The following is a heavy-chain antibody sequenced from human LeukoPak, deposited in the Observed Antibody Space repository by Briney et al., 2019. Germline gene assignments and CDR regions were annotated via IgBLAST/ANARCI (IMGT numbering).Heavy chain of an antibody. CDR1: GFTFAIHA. Sequence: QTGGSPRLSCAASGFTFAIHAMTWVRQAPGKGLEWVSGISGDGASTHYAESVKGQFTISRDNSKSTLYLQMSTLRAEDTAVYYCAKESGICGGGRCYYGDAFDIWGQGTMVTVSS. J-gene: IGHJ3*02. V-gene: IGHV3-23*01. CDR2: ISGDGAST. D-gene: IGHD2-15*01. CDR3: AKESGICGGGRCYYGDAFDI.